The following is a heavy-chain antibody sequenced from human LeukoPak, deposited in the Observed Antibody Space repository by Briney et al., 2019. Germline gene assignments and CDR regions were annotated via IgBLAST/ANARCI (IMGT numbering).Heavy chain of an antibody. J-gene: IGHJ4*02. Sequence: ASVKVSCKASGYTFTSYDINWVRQATGQGLEWMGWMNPNRGNTGYAQKFQGRATITRNTSISTAYMELSSLRSEDTAVYYCARAGMTTVTTGDYWGQGTLVTVSS. CDR1: GYTFTSYD. CDR2: MNPNRGNT. D-gene: IGHD4-17*01. V-gene: IGHV1-8*03. CDR3: ARAGMTTVTTGDY.